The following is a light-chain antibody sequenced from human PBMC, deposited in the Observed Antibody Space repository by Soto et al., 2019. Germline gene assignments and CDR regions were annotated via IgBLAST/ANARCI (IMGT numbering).Light chain of an antibody. J-gene: IGLJ3*02. CDR2: EVT. CDR1: SSDVGGYNY. V-gene: IGLV2-14*01. CDR3: SSYTSSITPV. Sequence: QSALTQPASVSGSPGQSITISCTGTSSDVGGYNYVSWYQQHPGKAPKLMIYEVTNRPSGVSNRFSGSKSDNTASLTISGLQAEDEADYYCSSYTSSITPVFGGGTKLTVL.